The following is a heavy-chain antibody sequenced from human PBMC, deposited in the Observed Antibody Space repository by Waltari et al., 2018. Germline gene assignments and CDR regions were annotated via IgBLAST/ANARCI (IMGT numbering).Heavy chain of an antibody. D-gene: IGHD3-3*01. CDR1: GGSVSSGSYY. Sequence: QVQLQESGPGLVKPSETLSLTCTVSGGSVSSGSYYWRWIRQPPGKGLEWIGYIYYSGSTNYNPSLKSRVTISVDTSKNQFSLKLSSVTAADTAVYYCARDPEAGGVVRHPFYYYNAMDVWGQGTTVTVSS. V-gene: IGHV4-61*01. CDR2: IYYSGST. CDR3: ARDPEAGGVVRHPFYYYNAMDV. J-gene: IGHJ6*02.